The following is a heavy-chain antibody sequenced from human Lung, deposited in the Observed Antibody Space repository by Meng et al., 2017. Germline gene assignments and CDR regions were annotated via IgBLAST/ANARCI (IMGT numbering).Heavy chain of an antibody. D-gene: IGHD1-26*01. J-gene: IGHJ4*02. CDR2: INTGNGAA. Sequence: AQLGQSGVEVKKPGASVKVSCKASGYTFTSYPIYWVRQAPGQRPEWMGWINTGNGAAKYSQKFQGRVTMTRDTSASTAYMELSSLTSEDTATYYCASHPRELPSWGQGTLVTVSS. CDR1: GYTFTSYP. CDR3: ASHPRELPS. V-gene: IGHV1-3*04.